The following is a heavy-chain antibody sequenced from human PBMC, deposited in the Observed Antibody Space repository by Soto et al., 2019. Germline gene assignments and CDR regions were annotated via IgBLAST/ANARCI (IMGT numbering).Heavy chain of an antibody. Sequence: PGGSLRLSCAASGFTFSTYVMSWVRQAPGKGLEWVSGISGSGGSTYYADSVKGRFTISRDNSKNTLYLQMNSLRAEDAALYYCAKGRNYDLLTVYYDPWDIWGKGTWVTVSS. CDR3: AKGRNYDLLTVYYDPWDI. V-gene: IGHV3-23*01. CDR2: ISGSGGST. D-gene: IGHD3-9*01. J-gene: IGHJ6*03. CDR1: GFTFSTYV.